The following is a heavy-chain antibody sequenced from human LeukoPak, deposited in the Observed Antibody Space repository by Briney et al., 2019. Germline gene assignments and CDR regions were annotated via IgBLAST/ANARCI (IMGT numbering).Heavy chain of an antibody. CDR2: IYYSGYT. CDR3: ARHISRRQLVRRSNWFDP. D-gene: IGHD6-13*01. V-gene: IGHV4-59*08. CDR1: GGSISSYY. Sequence: KPSETLSLTCTVSGGSISSYYWSWIRQPPGKGLEWIGYIYYSGYTNYNPSLKSRVTISVDTSKNQFSLKLSSVTAADTAVYYCARHISRRQLVRRSNWFDPWGQGTLVTVSS. J-gene: IGHJ5*02.